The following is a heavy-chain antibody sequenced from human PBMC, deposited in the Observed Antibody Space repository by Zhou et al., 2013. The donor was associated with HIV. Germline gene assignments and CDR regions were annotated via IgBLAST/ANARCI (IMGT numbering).Heavy chain of an antibody. CDR1: GGPFSTYA. CDR3: ARVGAKGSGWLGAEYFQH. CDR2: IIPFFGTA. D-gene: IGHD6-19*01. Sequence: QVQLVQSGAEVKKPGSSVKVSCKTSGGPFSTYAISWVRQAPGQGLEWMGGIIPFFGTANYAQKFQGRVAITAAESTNTAYMELSSLRSEDTAVYYCARVGAKGSGWLGAEYFQHWGQGTLVTVSS. V-gene: IGHV1-69*12. J-gene: IGHJ1*01.